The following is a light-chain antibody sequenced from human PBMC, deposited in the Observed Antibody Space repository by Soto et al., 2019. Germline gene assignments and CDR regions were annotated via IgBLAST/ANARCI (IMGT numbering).Light chain of an antibody. Sequence: ILMTQSPATLSVSPGERATLSCRASQSVSSNLAWYQQKPGQGPRLLIYGASTSATGIPARFSGSGSGTEFTLTISSLQSEEFAVYFCQQYNDWPRTFSQGTKVEIK. J-gene: IGKJ1*01. CDR1: QSVSSN. CDR3: QQYNDWPRT. CDR2: GAS. V-gene: IGKV3-15*01.